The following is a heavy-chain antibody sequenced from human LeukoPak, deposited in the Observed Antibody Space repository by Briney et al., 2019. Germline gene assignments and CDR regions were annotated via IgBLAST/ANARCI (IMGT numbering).Heavy chain of an antibody. CDR2: IFHSGST. D-gene: IGHD2-2*01. Sequence: SETLSLTCAVSGYSISSGYYWGWIRQPPGKGLEWIGSIFHSGSTYYNPSLKSRVTISVDTSKNQFSLKLTSVTAADTAVYFCARLGLSTAYNWFDPWGQGTPVTVSS. CDR1: GYSISSGYY. CDR3: ARLGLSTAYNWFDP. J-gene: IGHJ5*02. V-gene: IGHV4-38-2*01.